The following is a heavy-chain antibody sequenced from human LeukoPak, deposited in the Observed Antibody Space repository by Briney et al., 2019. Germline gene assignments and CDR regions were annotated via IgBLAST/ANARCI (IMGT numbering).Heavy chain of an antibody. CDR2: IDHSRST. CDR3: ARRALGYCRGTSCKRPFDY. J-gene: IGHJ4*02. Sequence: SETLSLTCAAYGESFSGYYWNWIRQSPGKGLEWIGEIDHSRSTNLNASFKSRVTISVDTSKNQISLILSSVTAVDTAAYYCARRALGYCRGTSCKRPFDYWGQGTLVTVSS. D-gene: IGHD2-2*01. V-gene: IGHV4-34*01. CDR1: GESFSGYY.